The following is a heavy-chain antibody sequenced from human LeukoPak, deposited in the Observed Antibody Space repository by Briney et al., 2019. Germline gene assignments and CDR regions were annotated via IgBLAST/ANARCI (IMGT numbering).Heavy chain of an antibody. J-gene: IGHJ4*02. CDR3: AREGRVSGYDFDC. D-gene: IGHD5-12*01. CDR2: INSDGGSI. Sequence: GGSLRLSFAASGFTFSSYWLHWVRQAPGKGLVWVSRINSDGGSITYADSVKGRFTISRDNAKNTLYLQMNSLRVEDTAVYYCAREGRVSGYDFDCWGQGTLVTVSS. CDR1: GFTFSSYW. V-gene: IGHV3-74*03.